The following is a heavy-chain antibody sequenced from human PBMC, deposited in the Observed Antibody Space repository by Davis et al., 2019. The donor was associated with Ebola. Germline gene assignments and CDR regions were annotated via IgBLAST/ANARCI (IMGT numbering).Heavy chain of an antibody. CDR2: IKPDGSEI. CDR3: LAATTTSAY. J-gene: IGHJ4*02. CDR1: GFTFSNYW. Sequence: GESLKIPCAASGFTFSNYWMNWVRQAPGKGLEWVANIKPDGSEIRYVDSVKGRFTVSRDNAENSLSLQMNSLRADDTAVYYCLAATTTSAYWGQGTLVTVSS. D-gene: IGHD5-24*01. V-gene: IGHV3-7*03.